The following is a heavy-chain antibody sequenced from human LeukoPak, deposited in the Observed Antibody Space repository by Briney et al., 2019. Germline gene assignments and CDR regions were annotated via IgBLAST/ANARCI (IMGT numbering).Heavy chain of an antibody. J-gene: IGHJ4*02. CDR1: GFTFSSYE. CDR3: AKDRGRLWGILYYFDY. Sequence: GGSLRLSCAASGFTFSSYEMNWVRQAPGKGLEWVSYISTTGSSIYYADSVKGRFTISRDNSKNTLYLQMNSLRAEDTAVYYCAKDRGRLWGILYYFDYWGQGTLVTVSS. CDR2: ISTTGSSI. V-gene: IGHV3-48*03. D-gene: IGHD5-18*01.